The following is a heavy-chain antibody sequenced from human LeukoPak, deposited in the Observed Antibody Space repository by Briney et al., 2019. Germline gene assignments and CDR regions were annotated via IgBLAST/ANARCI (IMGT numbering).Heavy chain of an antibody. D-gene: IGHD5-12*01. Sequence: PSETLSLTCAVSGGSISSGGYSWRWLRQPPGKGLEWIGYIYHSGSTYYNPSLKSRVTISLDRSQYQFSLKLTSVTAADTAVYYCARRGYSVNWFDPWGQGTLVTVSS. J-gene: IGHJ5*02. CDR1: GGSISSGGYS. CDR2: IYHSGST. V-gene: IGHV4-30-2*01. CDR3: ARRGYSVNWFDP.